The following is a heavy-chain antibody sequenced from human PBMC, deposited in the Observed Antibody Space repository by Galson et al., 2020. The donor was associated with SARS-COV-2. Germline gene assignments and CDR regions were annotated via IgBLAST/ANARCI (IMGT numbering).Heavy chain of an antibody. V-gene: IGHV5-51*01. CDR2: IYTSDSDT. CDR3: ARNGVWFGDGNFDY. CDR1: GYIFTNYL. J-gene: IGHJ4*02. D-gene: IGHD3-10*01. Sequence: GASLYISCKGYGYIFTNYLICGMSHMHGTDLEWMRIIYTSDSDTRYTPSFPGQVTISADKSISTAYLQWSSLKASDTAMYYCARNGVWFGDGNFDYWGQGTLVTVSS.